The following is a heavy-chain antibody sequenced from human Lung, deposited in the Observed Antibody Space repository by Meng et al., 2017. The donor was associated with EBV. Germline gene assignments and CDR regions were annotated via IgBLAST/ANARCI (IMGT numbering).Heavy chain of an antibody. J-gene: IGHJ4*02. V-gene: IGHV6-1*01. Sequence: QVPRQQSGPGLGQPPHTLSLTVAISRDSVSSNSAAWNWIRQSPSIGLEWLGRTYYRSKYYNYYALSVKSRITINPDTSKNQFSLQLNSVTPEDTAIYYCARDWGDVRGGFDFWGQGTLVTVSS. CDR3: ARDWGDVRGGFDF. CDR1: RDSVSSNSAA. CDR2: TYYRSKYYN. D-gene: IGHD3-10*02.